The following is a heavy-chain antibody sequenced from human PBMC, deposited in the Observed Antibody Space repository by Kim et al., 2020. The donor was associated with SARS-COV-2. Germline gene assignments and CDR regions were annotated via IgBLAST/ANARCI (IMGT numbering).Heavy chain of an antibody. Sequence: SETLSLTCTVSGGSVSSGSYYWSWIRQPPGKGLEWIGYIYYSGSTNYNPSLKSRVTISVDTSKNQFSLKLSSVTAADTAVYYCAREGWELQSAFDIWGQGTMVTVSS. CDR2: IYYSGST. CDR3: AREGWELQSAFDI. J-gene: IGHJ3*02. D-gene: IGHD1-26*01. V-gene: IGHV4-61*01. CDR1: GGSVSSGSYY.